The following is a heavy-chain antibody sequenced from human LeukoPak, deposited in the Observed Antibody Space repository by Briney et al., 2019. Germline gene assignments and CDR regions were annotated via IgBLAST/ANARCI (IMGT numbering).Heavy chain of an antibody. D-gene: IGHD3-10*01. V-gene: IGHV4-59*12. CDR3: ARGEYGSGSYEFDY. CDR1: GGSISSYY. CDR2: IYYSGST. Sequence: SETLSLTCTASGGSISSYYWSWIRQPPGKGLEWIGYIYYSGSTNYNPSPKSRVTISVDTSKNQFSLKLSPVTAADTAVYYCARGEYGSGSYEFDYWGQGTLVTVSS. J-gene: IGHJ4*02.